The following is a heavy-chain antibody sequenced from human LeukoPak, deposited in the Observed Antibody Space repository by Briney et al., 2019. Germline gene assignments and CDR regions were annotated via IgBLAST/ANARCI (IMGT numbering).Heavy chain of an antibody. Sequence: ASVKISCKASGYTFTAYYMHWVRQAPGQGLEWMGWINPNSGVTHYAEKFQGRVTMTRDTSISTAYMELSRLRSDDTAVYYCAREGSYYDILTGYYPRGMDVWGQGTTVTVSS. CDR3: AREGSYYDILTGYYPRGMDV. CDR1: GYTFTAYY. J-gene: IGHJ6*02. CDR2: INPNSGVT. V-gene: IGHV1-2*02. D-gene: IGHD3-9*01.